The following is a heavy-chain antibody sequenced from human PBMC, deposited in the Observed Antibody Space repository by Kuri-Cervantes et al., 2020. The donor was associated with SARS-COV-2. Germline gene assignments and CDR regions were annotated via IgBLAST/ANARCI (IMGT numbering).Heavy chain of an antibody. D-gene: IGHD2-8*02. J-gene: IGHJ4*02. CDR1: GFTFSSYW. CDR3: AKDLRTPGAGPDY. CDR2: IHYDGTNT. Sequence: GESLKISCAASGFTFSSYWMSWVRQAPGKGLEWAALIHYDGTNTYYAVSVRGRSTISRDNLNNILYLHMNSLRTEDTAVYFCAKDLRTPGAGPDYWGKGTLVTVSS. V-gene: IGHV3-30*02.